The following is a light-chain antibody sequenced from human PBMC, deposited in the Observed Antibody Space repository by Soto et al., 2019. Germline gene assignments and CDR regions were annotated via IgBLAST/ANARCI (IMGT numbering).Light chain of an antibody. CDR2: GAS. Sequence: IVLTQSPGTLSLSPGERATLSCRASQSVGSNYLAWYQQKPGQAPRLLIYGASSRATGIPDRFSGSGSGTGFTLTIRRLEPEDFAVYYCQHYGTSAYTFGPGTTLEIK. CDR3: QHYGTSAYT. CDR1: QSVGSNY. J-gene: IGKJ2*01. V-gene: IGKV3-20*01.